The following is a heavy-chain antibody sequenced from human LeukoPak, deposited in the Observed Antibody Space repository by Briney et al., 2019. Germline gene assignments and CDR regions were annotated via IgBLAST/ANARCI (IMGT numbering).Heavy chain of an antibody. J-gene: IGHJ4*02. CDR1: GGTFSSYA. Sequence: ASVKVSCKASGGTFSSYAISWVRQAPGQGLEWMGWINPNSGGTNYAQKFQGRVTMTRDTSISTAYMELSRLRSDDTAVYYCARERRSYYYDSSGWIDYWGQGTLVTVSS. CDR2: INPNSGGT. CDR3: ARERRSYYYDSSGWIDY. V-gene: IGHV1-2*02. D-gene: IGHD3-22*01.